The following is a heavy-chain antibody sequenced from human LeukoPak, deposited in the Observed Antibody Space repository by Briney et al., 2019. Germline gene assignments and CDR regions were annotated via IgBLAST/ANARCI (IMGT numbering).Heavy chain of an antibody. CDR2: ISGSGGST. J-gene: IGHJ4*02. V-gene: IGHV3-23*01. D-gene: IGHD3-10*01. CDR1: GFTFSSYA. Sequence: PGGSLRLSCAASGFTFSSYAMSWVRQAPGKGLEWVSAISGSGGSTYYADSVKGRFTISRDNSKNTLYLQMNSLRVEDTAVYYCAKDLGGVRGVMYFDYWGQGTLVTVSS. CDR3: AKDLGGVRGVMYFDY.